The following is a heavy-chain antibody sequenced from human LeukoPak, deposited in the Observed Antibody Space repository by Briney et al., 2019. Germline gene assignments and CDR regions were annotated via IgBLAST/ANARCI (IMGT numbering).Heavy chain of an antibody. D-gene: IGHD3-22*01. CDR2: ISHSGGT. CDR1: GYSISSGYY. CDR3: ARDPTTPYYYDTSGFDY. J-gene: IGHJ4*02. V-gene: IGHV4-38-2*02. Sequence: PSETLSLTCTVSGYSISSGYYWGWIRQPPGKGLEWIGSISHSGGTYYNPSLKSRVTISVDTSRNQFSLKLSSVTAADTAVYYCARDPTTPYYYDTSGFDYWGQGTLVTVSS.